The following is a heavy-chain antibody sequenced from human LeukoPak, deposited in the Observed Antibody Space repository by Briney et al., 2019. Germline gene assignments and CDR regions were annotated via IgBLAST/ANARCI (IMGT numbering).Heavy chain of an antibody. CDR3: AKGAYYFDY. CDR2: ISYDGSNK. CDR1: GFTFSSYG. Sequence: GGSLRLSCAASGFTFSSYGMHWVRQAPGKGLEWVAVISYDGSNKYYADSVKGRFTISRDNSKNTLYLQMNSLRAEDTAVYYCAKGAYYFDYWGQGTLVTVSS. V-gene: IGHV3-30*18. J-gene: IGHJ4*02.